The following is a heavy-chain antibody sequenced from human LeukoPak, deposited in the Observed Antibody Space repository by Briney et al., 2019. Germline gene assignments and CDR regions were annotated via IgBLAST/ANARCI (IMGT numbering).Heavy chain of an antibody. V-gene: IGHV3-73*01. Sequence: GGSLTLSCAASGCSFSGSALHWVRQAPGKGLEWVGRIRITANGYATAYAASVKGRFTIAREDSNNTAYLPIDGLTKQYTAVYYCTREGSESSWYGYYYYYYYMAVWGKGTTVTVSS. CDR3: TREGSESSWYGYYYYYYYMAV. CDR1: GCSFSGSA. J-gene: IGHJ6*03. D-gene: IGHD6-13*01. CDR2: IRITANGYAT.